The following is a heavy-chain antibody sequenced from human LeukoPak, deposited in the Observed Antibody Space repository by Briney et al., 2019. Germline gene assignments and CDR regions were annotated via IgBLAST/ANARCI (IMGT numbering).Heavy chain of an antibody. Sequence: GGSLRLSCAASGFTFSSYAMSWVRQAPGKGLEWVSAISGSGGSTYYADSVKGRFTISRDNSKNTLYLQMNSLRAEDTAVYYCAKAPPYSSSWLNYFDYWGQGTLVTVSS. J-gene: IGHJ4*02. CDR2: ISGSGGST. V-gene: IGHV3-23*01. CDR1: GFTFSSYA. D-gene: IGHD6-13*01. CDR3: AKAPPYSSSWLNYFDY.